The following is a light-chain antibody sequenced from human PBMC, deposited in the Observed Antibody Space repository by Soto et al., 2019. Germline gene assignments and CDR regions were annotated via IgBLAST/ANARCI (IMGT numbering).Light chain of an antibody. CDR2: DAS. CDR3: QQRSNWPPRYT. V-gene: IGKV3-11*01. Sequence: EIVLTQSPATLSLSPGERATLSCRASQSVSSYLAWYQQKPGQAPGLLIYDASNRATGIPARFSGSGSGTDFTLTISSLEPEDFAVYYCQQRSNWPPRYTFGQGTKLEIK. CDR1: QSVSSY. J-gene: IGKJ2*01.